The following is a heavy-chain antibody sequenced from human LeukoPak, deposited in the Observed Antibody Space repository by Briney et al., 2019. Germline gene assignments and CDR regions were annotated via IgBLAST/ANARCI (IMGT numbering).Heavy chain of an antibody. V-gene: IGHV1-46*01. J-gene: IGHJ5*02. Sequence: GASVKVSCKASGYTFTNYYMHWVRQAPGQGLEWVGIINPGGGGTKSAPQFQGRVTMTRDTSTSTVYMELSSLRSEDTAMYYCARGGSGRWNWFDPWGQGTPVTVSS. D-gene: IGHD6-19*01. CDR3: ARGGSGRWNWFDP. CDR2: INPGGGGT. CDR1: GYTFTNYY.